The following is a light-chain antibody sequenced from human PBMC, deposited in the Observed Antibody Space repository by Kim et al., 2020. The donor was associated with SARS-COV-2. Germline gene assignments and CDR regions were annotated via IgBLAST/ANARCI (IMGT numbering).Light chain of an antibody. J-gene: IGLJ2*01. V-gene: IGLV7-46*01. CDR2: DTT. CDR1: TGAVTSGHY. Sequence: QAAVTQEPSLTVSPGGTVTLTCGSSTGAVTSGHYPYWFQQKPGQAPRTLIFDTTNIHSWTPARFSGSLLGGKAALTLSGAQPEDEADYYCLLSYSGGPVFGGGTQLTVL. CDR3: LLSYSGGPV.